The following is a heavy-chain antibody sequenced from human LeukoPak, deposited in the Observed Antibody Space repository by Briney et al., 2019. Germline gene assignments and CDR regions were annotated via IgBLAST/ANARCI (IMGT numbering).Heavy chain of an antibody. Sequence: SETLSLTCTVSGGSISSSSYYWGWIRQPPGKGLEWIGYIYYSGSTNYNPSLKSRVTISVDTSKNQFSLKLSSVTAADTAVYYCARELSHSLYSSSPFDAFDIWGQGTMVTVSS. J-gene: IGHJ3*02. V-gene: IGHV4-61*01. CDR3: ARELSHSLYSSSPFDAFDI. CDR2: IYYSGST. D-gene: IGHD6-6*01. CDR1: GGSISSSSYY.